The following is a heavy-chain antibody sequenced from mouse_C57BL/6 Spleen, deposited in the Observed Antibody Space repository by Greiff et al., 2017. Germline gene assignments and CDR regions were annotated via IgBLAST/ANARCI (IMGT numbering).Heavy chain of an antibody. Sequence: EVKLMDSGPGLVKPSQSLSLTCSVTGYSITSGYYWNWIRQFPGNKLEWMGYISYDGSNNYNPSLKNRISITRDTSKNQFFLKLNSVTTEDTATYYCARDYYGSSYYYYAMDYWGQGTSVTVSS. CDR3: ARDYYGSSYYYYAMDY. CDR1: GYSITSGYY. J-gene: IGHJ4*01. CDR2: ISYDGSN. D-gene: IGHD1-1*01. V-gene: IGHV3-6*01.